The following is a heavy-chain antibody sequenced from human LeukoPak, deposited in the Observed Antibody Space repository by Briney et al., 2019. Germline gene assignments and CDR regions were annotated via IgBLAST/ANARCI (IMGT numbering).Heavy chain of an antibody. CDR2: INHSGST. J-gene: IGHJ4*02. D-gene: IGHD6-13*01. CDR3: ARGLLPTLKRYSSSWYSD. Sequence: SETLSLTCAVYGGSFSGYYWSWIRQPPGKGLEWIGEINHSGSTNYNPSLKSRATISVDTSKNQFSLKLSSVTAADTAVYYCARGLLPTLKRYSSSWYSDWGQGTLVTVSS. V-gene: IGHV4-34*01. CDR1: GGSFSGYY.